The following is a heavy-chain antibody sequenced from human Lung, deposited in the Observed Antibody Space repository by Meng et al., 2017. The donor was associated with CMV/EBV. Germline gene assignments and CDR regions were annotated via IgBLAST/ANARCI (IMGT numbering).Heavy chain of an antibody. D-gene: IGHD2-21*01. CDR2: FYYRGNS. CDR3: ARGSYLAVEG. J-gene: IGHJ4*02. CDR1: GGSINSYY. V-gene: IGHV4-59*01. Sequence: PLLESGPGLVKPSATLSLTFTVSGGSINSYYWSWIRQPPGQGLEWLGYFYYRGNSNYNPSLKSRVTISVDTSKNLFSLNLTSVTAADAALYYCARGSYLAVEGWGLGTLVTVSS.